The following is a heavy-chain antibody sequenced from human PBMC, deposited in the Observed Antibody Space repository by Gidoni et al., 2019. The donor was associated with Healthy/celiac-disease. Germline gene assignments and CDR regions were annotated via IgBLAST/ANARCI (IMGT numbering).Heavy chain of an antibody. D-gene: IGHD3-3*01. CDR2: ISGSGGST. CDR3: AKDIRHGTYDFWSGYYVDAFDI. J-gene: IGHJ3*02. CDR1: GFTFSSYA. V-gene: IGHV3-23*01. Sequence: EVQLLESGGGLVQPGGSLRLSCAASGFTFSSYAMSWVRQAPGKGLGWVSAISGSGGSTYYADSVKGRFTISRDNSKNTLYLQMNSLRAEDTAVYYCAKDIRHGTYDFWSGYYVDAFDIWGQGTMVTVSS.